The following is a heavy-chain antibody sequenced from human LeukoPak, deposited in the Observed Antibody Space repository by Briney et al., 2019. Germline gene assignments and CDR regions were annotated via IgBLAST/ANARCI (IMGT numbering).Heavy chain of an antibody. CDR1: GFTFSSYG. J-gene: IGHJ5*02. CDR2: IRYDGSNK. V-gene: IGHV3-30*02. CDR3: AKDRGGFGTHNWFDP. D-gene: IGHD3-10*01. Sequence: PGGSLRLSCAASGFTFSSYGMHWVRQAPGKGLEWVAFIRYDGSNKYYADSVKGRFTISRDNSKNTLYLQMNSLRAEDTAVYYCAKDRGGFGTHNWFDPWGQGALVTVSS.